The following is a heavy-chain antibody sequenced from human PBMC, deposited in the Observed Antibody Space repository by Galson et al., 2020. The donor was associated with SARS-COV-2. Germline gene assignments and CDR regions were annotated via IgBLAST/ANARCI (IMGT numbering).Heavy chain of an antibody. V-gene: IGHV4-59*01. CDR2: IYYSGTT. CDR3: ARRGKVTIAFEV. CDR1: GGSISTYY. D-gene: IGHD3-3*01. Sequence: SETLSLTCTVSGGSISTYYWSWIRQSPGKGLEWIGYIYYSGTTNYNPSFMSRVTMSVDTSENQFSLKLTSVTAADTAVYYCARRGKVTIAFEVWGQGTMVTVSP. J-gene: IGHJ3*01.